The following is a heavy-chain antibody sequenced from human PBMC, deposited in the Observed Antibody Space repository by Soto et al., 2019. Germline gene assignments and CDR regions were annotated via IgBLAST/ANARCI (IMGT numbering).Heavy chain of an antibody. J-gene: IGHJ4*02. CDR3: AKDGSLKYPPPTYYFDC. V-gene: IGHV3-9*01. CDR2: ISWKSGRI. CDR1: GFTFDDYA. Sequence: SLRLSCAASGFTFDDYAMHWVRQAPGKGLEWVTGISWKSGRIGYADSVKGRFTVFRDNAKNSLYLQMNSLRAEDTAFFYCAKDGSLKYPPPTYYFDCWGQGSLVTVSS. D-gene: IGHD2-2*02.